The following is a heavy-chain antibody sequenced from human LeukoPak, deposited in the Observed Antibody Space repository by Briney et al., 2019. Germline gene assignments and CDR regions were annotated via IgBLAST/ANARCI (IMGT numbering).Heavy chain of an antibody. J-gene: IGHJ4*02. Sequence: SETLSLTCAVYGGSFSGYYWSRIREPPGKGMEWVGEINHSGSTNYNPSLKSRVTISVDTSKNKFSLKLTSVTAADPAVYYCARSGGDFWSGYFLDYWGQGTLVTVSS. D-gene: IGHD3-3*01. CDR2: INHSGST. CDR3: ARSGGDFWSGYFLDY. V-gene: IGHV4-34*01. CDR1: GGSFSGYY.